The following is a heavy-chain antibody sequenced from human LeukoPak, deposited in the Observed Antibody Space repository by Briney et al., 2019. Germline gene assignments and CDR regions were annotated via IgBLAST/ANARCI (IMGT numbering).Heavy chain of an antibody. D-gene: IGHD1-26*01. CDR1: GYTFTGYY. CDR2: INPNSGGT. CDR3: ATRVGATRYYFDY. Sequence: ASVKVSCKASGYTFTGYYMHWVRQAPGQGLEWMGWINPNSGGTNYAQKFQGRVTMTRDTSISTAYMELSRLRSDDTAVYYCATRVGATRYYFDYWGQGTLVTVSS. V-gene: IGHV1-2*02. J-gene: IGHJ4*02.